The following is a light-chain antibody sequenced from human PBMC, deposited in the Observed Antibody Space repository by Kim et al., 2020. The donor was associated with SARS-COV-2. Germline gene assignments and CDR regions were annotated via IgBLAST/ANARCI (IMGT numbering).Light chain of an antibody. J-gene: IGKJ1*01. CDR2: GPS. Sequence: EIVMTQSPATLSVSPGERATLFCRASQSVSNNLIWYQQKPGQAPRLLLYGPSTRATGIPARFSGNGSGTEFTLTISSLQSEDAAVYYCQQFNNWPPWTFGQGTKVDIK. V-gene: IGKV3D-15*01. CDR3: QQFNNWPPWT. CDR1: QSVSNN.